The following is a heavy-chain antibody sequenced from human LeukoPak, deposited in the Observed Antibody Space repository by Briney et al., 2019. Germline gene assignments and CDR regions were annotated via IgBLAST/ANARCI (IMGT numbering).Heavy chain of an antibody. D-gene: IGHD3-22*01. CDR3: AKRGVVIRVILVGFHKEAYYFDS. CDR2: ISDSGGGT. V-gene: IGHV3-23*01. Sequence: GGSLRLSCAVSGITLNNYGMSWVRQAQGKGLEWVAGISDSGGGTNDADSVKGRFIISRDNPKNTLYLQMNSLRAEDTAVYFCAKRGVVIRVILVGFHKEAYYFDSWGQGALVTVSS. CDR1: GITLNNYG. J-gene: IGHJ4*02.